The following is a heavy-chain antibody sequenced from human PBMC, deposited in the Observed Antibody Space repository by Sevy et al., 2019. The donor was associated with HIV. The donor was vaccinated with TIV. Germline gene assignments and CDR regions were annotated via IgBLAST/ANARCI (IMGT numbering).Heavy chain of an antibody. Sequence: ASVKVSCKASGYTFTGYYVHWVRQAPGQGLEWMGWSNPNTGGTNYAQNFQGRVTMTRDTSISTAYTELSRLRSDDTAVYYCARADEVVVVVPEDYYGMDVWGQGTTVTVSS. D-gene: IGHD2-15*01. CDR1: GYTFTGYY. CDR3: ARADEVVVVVPEDYYGMDV. V-gene: IGHV1-2*02. CDR2: SNPNTGGT. J-gene: IGHJ6*02.